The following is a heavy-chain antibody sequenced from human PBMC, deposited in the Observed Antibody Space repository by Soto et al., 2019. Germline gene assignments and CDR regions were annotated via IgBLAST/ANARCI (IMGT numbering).Heavy chain of an antibody. CDR1: GGTFSNYP. Sequence: VQLVQSGAEVKKPGSSVKVSCKASGGTFSNYPFIWVRQAPGQGLDWLGGIIPIFGTTDYGQRFQGRVTITADESTHTAYMELSSLRSDDTAAYYCAQGLYCGGGCYSHFDYWGQGTLVTVSS. V-gene: IGHV1-69*01. J-gene: IGHJ4*02. CDR3: AQGLYCGGGCYSHFDY. D-gene: IGHD2-21*02. CDR2: IIPIFGTT.